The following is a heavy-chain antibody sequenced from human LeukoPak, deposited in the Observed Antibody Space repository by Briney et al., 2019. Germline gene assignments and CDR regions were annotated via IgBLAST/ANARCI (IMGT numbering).Heavy chain of an antibody. CDR2: VHLDGRT. CDR1: GGSVSSTNW. D-gene: IGHD6-25*01. V-gene: IGHV4-4*02. CDR3: AREGGFYRSLDY. Sequence: SETLSLTCGVSGGSVSSTNWWTWIRQPPGKGLEWIGEVHLDGRTNFNPSLKSRLTMSVDLSENPVSLKLTSVTAADTAVYYCAREGGFYRSLDYSGQGTLVTVSS. J-gene: IGHJ4*02.